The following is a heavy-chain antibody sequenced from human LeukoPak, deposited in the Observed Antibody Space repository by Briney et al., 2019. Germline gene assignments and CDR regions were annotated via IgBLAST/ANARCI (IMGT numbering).Heavy chain of an antibody. J-gene: IGHJ3*02. CDR1: GGSISSYY. CDR3: FRGFFDSSGYSNPFDI. D-gene: IGHD3-22*01. V-gene: IGHV4-4*07. Sequence: SETLSLTCTVSGGSISSYYWSWIRQPPGKGLEGIGRIYNSGSTNYNPSLKSRVTTSVDTSKNQFSLKLSSVTAAGTAVYYCFRGFFDSSGYSNPFDIWGQGTMVTVSS. CDR2: IYNSGST.